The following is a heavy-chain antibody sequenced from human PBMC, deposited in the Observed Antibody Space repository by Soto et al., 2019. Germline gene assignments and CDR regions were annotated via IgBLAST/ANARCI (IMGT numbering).Heavy chain of an antibody. J-gene: IGHJ3*02. Sequence: GGSLRLSCAASGFTFSSYDMHWVRQAPGKGLEWVAVISYDGSNKYYADSVKGRFTISRDNSKNTLYLQMNSLRAEDTAVYYCAKDKSAKGLDAFDIWGQGTMVTVSS. V-gene: IGHV3-30*18. CDR3: AKDKSAKGLDAFDI. CDR2: ISYDGSNK. D-gene: IGHD2-21*02. CDR1: GFTFSSYD.